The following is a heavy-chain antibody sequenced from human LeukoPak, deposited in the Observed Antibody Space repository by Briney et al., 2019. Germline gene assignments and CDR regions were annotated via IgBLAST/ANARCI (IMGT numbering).Heavy chain of an antibody. CDR2: IVVGSGNT. J-gene: IGHJ6*03. Sequence: SVKVSCKASGFTFTSSAMQWVRQARGQRLEWIGWIVVGSGNTNYAQKFQGRVTITRDMSTSTAYMELSSLRSEDTAVYYCAADSGRYSRLYYYYMDVWGKGTTVTVSS. CDR3: AADSGRYSRLYYYYMDV. V-gene: IGHV1-58*02. CDR1: GFTFTSSA. D-gene: IGHD6-13*01.